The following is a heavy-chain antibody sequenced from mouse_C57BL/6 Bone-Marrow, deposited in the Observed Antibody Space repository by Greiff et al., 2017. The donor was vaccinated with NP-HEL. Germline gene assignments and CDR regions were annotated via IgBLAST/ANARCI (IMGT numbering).Heavy chain of an antibody. CDR2: ISYSGST. Sequence: EVHLVESGPGLAKPSQTLSLTCSVTGYSITSDYWNWIRKFPGNKLEYVGYISYSGSTYYNPSLKSRISITRDTSKNQYYLQLNSVTTEDTATYYCARLGFLYYYAMDYWGQGTSVTVSS. CDR1: GYSITSDY. V-gene: IGHV3-8*01. CDR3: ARLGFLYYYAMDY. J-gene: IGHJ4*01. D-gene: IGHD6-5*01.